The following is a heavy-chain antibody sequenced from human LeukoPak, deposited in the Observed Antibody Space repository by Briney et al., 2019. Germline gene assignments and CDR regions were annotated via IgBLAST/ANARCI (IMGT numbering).Heavy chain of an antibody. CDR2: ISSSSSYT. Sequence: PGGSLRLSCAASGFTFSNAWMNWVRQAPGKGLEWVSYISSSSSYTNYADSVKGRFTISRDNAKNSLYLQMNSLRAEDTAVYYCAREATQARGLIDYWGQGTLVTVSS. J-gene: IGHJ4*02. D-gene: IGHD5-24*01. CDR3: AREATQARGLIDY. V-gene: IGHV3-11*06. CDR1: GFTFSNAW.